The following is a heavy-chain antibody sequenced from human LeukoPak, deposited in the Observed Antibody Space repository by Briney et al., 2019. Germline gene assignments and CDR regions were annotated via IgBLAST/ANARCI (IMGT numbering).Heavy chain of an antibody. Sequence: SETLSLTCTVSGGSIRSNCWSWIRQPPGKGLEWIGYIYYSGNTNYNPSLKSRVTMSVDTSKNQFSLKLSSVTAADTAVYYCARDYDSSGYSGMDVWGQGTTVTVSS. CDR2: IYYSGNT. CDR1: GGSIRSNC. J-gene: IGHJ6*02. D-gene: IGHD3-22*01. CDR3: ARDYDSSGYSGMDV. V-gene: IGHV4-59*01.